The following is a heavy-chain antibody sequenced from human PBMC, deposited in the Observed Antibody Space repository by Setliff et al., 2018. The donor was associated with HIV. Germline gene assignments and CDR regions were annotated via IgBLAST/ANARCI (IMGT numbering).Heavy chain of an antibody. J-gene: IGHJ6*02. Sequence: SETLSLTCAVYGGSFSGYYWNWIRQPPGKGLEWIGYIYNSGYTNYKPSLKSRVTISLDTSKNQFSLNLRSVTAADTAVYYCARGDGYRGNDAYYDSGMDVWGQGITVTVSS. V-gene: IGHV4-59*01. CDR1: GGSFSGYY. CDR3: ARGDGYRGNDAYYDSGMDV. D-gene: IGHD5-12*01. CDR2: IYNSGYT.